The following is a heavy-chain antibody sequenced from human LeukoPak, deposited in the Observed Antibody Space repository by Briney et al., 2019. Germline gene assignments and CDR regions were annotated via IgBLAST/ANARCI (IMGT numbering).Heavy chain of an antibody. J-gene: IGHJ4*02. CDR1: GDSISSYY. CDR2: ISYSGIT. V-gene: IGHV4-59*01. D-gene: IGHD5-12*01. CDR3: AREGGYSGYLDY. Sequence: SETLSLTCTVSGDSISSYYWTWIRQPPGKGPEWIAYISYSGITNYNPSLKNRVTISLDTSKNQFSLRLSSVTTADTAVYYCAREGGYSGYLDYWGQGTLVTVSS.